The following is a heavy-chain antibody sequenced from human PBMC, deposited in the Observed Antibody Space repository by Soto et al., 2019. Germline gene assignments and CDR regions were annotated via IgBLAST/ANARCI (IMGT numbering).Heavy chain of an antibody. D-gene: IGHD2-15*01. CDR2: IIPIFGTA. Sequence: QVQLVQSGAEVKKPGSSVKVSCKASGGTFSSYAISWVRQAPGQGLEWMGGIIPIFGTANYAQKFQGRVTITAAESTSTVYMELSSLRSEDTAVYYCARVVTVVKSFHYWSFDLWGRGTLVTVSS. V-gene: IGHV1-69*12. CDR3: ARVVTVVKSFHYWSFDL. CDR1: GGTFSSYA. J-gene: IGHJ2*01.